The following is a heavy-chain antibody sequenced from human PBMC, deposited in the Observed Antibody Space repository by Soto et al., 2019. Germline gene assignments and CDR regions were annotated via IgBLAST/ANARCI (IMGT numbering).Heavy chain of an antibody. CDR1: GFTFDDYA. J-gene: IGHJ6*02. CDR3: AKVIGEYSNGVLFGSYYYGLDV. D-gene: IGHD2-8*01. CDR2: ISWNTGTI. Sequence: EVQLVESGGGLVQPGRSLRLSCSASGFTFDDYAMHWVRQTPGKGLEWVSGISWNTGTIGYVDSVKGRFTISRDNSKNSLYLQMNGLRPEDTALYFCAKVIGEYSNGVLFGSYYYGLDVWGQGTAVTVSS. V-gene: IGHV3-9*01.